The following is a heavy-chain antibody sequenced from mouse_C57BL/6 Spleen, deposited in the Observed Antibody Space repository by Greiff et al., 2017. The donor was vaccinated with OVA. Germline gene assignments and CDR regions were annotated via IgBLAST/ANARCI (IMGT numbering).Heavy chain of an antibody. CDR1: GFTFSSYA. J-gene: IGHJ1*03. Sequence: DVQLVESGGGLVKPGGSLKLSCAASGFTFSSYAMPWVRQTPEKRLEWVATISDGGSYTYYPDNVKGRFTISRDNAKNNLYLQMSHLKSEDTAVYYCARGRGGNWYFDVWGTGTTVTVSS. D-gene: IGHD1-1*02. CDR3: ARGRGGNWYFDV. CDR2: ISDGGSYT. V-gene: IGHV5-4*01.